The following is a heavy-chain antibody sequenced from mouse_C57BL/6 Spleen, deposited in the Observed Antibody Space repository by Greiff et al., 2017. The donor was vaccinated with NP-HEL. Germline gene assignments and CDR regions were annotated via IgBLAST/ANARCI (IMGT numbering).Heavy chain of an antibody. CDR1: GYTFTSYW. CDR2: IHPNSGNT. D-gene: IGHD2-3*01. Sequence: QVQLQQPGAELVKPGASVKLSCKASGYTFTSYWMHWVKQRPGQGLEWIGMIHPNSGNTNYNEKFKSKATLTVDKSSSTAYMQLSSLTSEDSAVYYCARGLDGYYVPFAYWGQGTLVTVSA. J-gene: IGHJ3*01. CDR3: ARGLDGYYVPFAY. V-gene: IGHV1-64*01.